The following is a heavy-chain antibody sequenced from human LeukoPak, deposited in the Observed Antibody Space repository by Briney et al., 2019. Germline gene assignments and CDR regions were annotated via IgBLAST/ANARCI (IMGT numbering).Heavy chain of an antibody. CDR1: GGSISSGGYY. CDR2: IYYSGST. Sequence: SQTLSLTCTVTGGSISSGGYYWSWIRQHPGKGLEWIGYIYYSGSTYYNPSLKSRVTISVDTSKNQFSLKLSSVTAADTAVYYCARTNHNYGSGSYYPHPKYNWFDPWGQGTLVTVSS. J-gene: IGHJ5*02. CDR3: ARTNHNYGSGSYYPHPKYNWFDP. D-gene: IGHD3-10*01. V-gene: IGHV4-31*03.